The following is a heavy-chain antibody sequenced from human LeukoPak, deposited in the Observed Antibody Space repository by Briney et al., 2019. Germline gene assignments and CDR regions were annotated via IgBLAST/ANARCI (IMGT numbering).Heavy chain of an antibody. D-gene: IGHD3-22*01. J-gene: IGHJ4*02. CDR3: ARDLGDSSGGNFFDY. CDR2: IYDSGST. Sequence: PSETLSLTCTVSGYSISSGYYWGWIRQPPGKGLEGFGSIYDSGSTYYNPSLKSRVTISVATSKNQFSLKLSSVTAADTAVYYCARDLGDSSGGNFFDYWGQGTLVTVSS. V-gene: IGHV4-38-2*02. CDR1: GYSISSGYY.